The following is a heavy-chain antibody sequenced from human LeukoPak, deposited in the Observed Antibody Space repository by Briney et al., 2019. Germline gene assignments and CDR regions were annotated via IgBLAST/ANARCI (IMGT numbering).Heavy chain of an antibody. CDR3: AKDLDYYGSGSSDY. CDR2: ISGSGGST. CDR1: GFTFRSYA. J-gene: IGHJ4*02. D-gene: IGHD3-10*01. V-gene: IGHV3-23*01. Sequence: GGSLRLSCAASGFTFRSYAMSWVRQAPGKGLEGVSAISGSGGSTYYADSVKGRFTISRDNYKNTLYLQMNSLRAEDTAVYYCAKDLDYYGSGSSDYWGQGTLVTVSS.